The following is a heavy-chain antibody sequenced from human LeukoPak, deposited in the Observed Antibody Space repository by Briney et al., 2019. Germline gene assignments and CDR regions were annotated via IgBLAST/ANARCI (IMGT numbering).Heavy chain of an antibody. Sequence: SETLSLTCTVSGGSISSYYWSWIRQPAGKGLEWIGRINTSGSTNYNPSLKSRVTMSVDTSKNQFSLKLSSVTAADTAVYYCARSRYFDWPYTQGYFDYWGQGTLVTVSS. CDR2: INTSGST. CDR3: ARSRYFDWPYTQGYFDY. V-gene: IGHV4-4*07. J-gene: IGHJ4*02. CDR1: GGSISSYY. D-gene: IGHD3-9*01.